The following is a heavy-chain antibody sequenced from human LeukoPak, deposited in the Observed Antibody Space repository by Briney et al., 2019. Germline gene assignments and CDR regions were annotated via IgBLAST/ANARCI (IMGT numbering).Heavy chain of an antibody. J-gene: IGHJ4*02. D-gene: IGHD2-15*01. CDR2: IYPGDSDT. CDR1: GYSFTSYW. Sequence: TAGESLKISCKGSGYSFTSYWIGWVRQMPGKGLEWMGIIYPGDSDTRYSPSFQGQVTISADKSISTAYLQWSTLKASDTAMYYCARSPDCSGGSCYGGFDYWGQGTLVTVSS. V-gene: IGHV5-51*01. CDR3: ARSPDCSGGSCYGGFDY.